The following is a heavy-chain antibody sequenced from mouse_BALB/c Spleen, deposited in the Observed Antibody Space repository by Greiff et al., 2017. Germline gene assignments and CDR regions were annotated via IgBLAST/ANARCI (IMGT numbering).Heavy chain of an antibody. CDR3: ARGDDGYYEGYFDD. Sequence: EVKLMESGGGLVKPGGSLKLSCAASGFTFSSYAMSWVRQTPEKRLEWVASISSGGSTYYPDSVKGRFTISRDNARNILYLQMSSLRSEDTAMYYSARGDDGYYEGYFDDWGQGTTLTVSS. CDR1: GFTFSSYA. D-gene: IGHD2-3*01. J-gene: IGHJ2*01. V-gene: IGHV5-6-5*01. CDR2: ISSGGST.